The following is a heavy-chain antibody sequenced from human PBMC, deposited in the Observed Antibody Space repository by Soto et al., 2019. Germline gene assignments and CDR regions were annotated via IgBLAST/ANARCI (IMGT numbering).Heavy chain of an antibody. CDR3: ATLPPRVVVSVLPIPT. Sequence: SETLSLTCAVSGGSISSGGYSWSWIRQPPRKGLEWIGYMYHSGSTYYDPSLKSRVTISIDRSKNQFSLKLSSVTAADTAVYYCATLPPRVVVSVLPIPTWGQGTQVTVSS. CDR1: GGSISSGGYS. V-gene: IGHV4-30-2*02. D-gene: IGHD2-21*01. J-gene: IGHJ4*02. CDR2: MYHSGST.